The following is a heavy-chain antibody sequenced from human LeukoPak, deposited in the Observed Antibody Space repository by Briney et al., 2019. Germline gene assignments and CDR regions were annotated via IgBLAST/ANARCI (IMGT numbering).Heavy chain of an antibody. CDR2: IYHSGST. Sequence: SETLSLTCTVTGYSISSGYYWGWIRQPPGKGLEWIGSIYHSGSTYYNPSLKSRVTISVDTSKNQFSLKLNSVTAADTAMYYCARSRQASGLLSSWGQGTPVVVSS. CDR1: GYSISSGYY. J-gene: IGHJ5*02. D-gene: IGHD3-10*01. V-gene: IGHV4-38-2*02. CDR3: ARSRQASGLLSS.